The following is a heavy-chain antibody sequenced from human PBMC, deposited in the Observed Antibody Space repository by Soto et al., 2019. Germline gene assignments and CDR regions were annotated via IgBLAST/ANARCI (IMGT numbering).Heavy chain of an antibody. V-gene: IGHV3-21*01. CDR2: IGSSSSYI. J-gene: IGHJ5*02. CDR3: VRSGTARLLRHSWFDT. D-gene: IGHD2-21*01. CDR1: GFDFNSYS. Sequence: EVQLVESGGGLVKPGESLRLSCVASGFDFNSYSVHWARQAPGKGLEWVSSIGSSSSYIYYAESVKGRITISRDNAKNSLFLQMNSLRAEDTAVYYCVRSGTARLLRHSWFDTWGQGTLVTVSS.